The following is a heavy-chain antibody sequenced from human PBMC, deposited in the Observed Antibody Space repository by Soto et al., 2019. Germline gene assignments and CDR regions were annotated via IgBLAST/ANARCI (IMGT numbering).Heavy chain of an antibody. CDR1: GGSISSSSYY. CDR3: ARRTLSARITMVRGVIPNWFDP. V-gene: IGHV4-39*01. D-gene: IGHD3-10*01. CDR2: IYYSGST. J-gene: IGHJ5*02. Sequence: KASETLSLTCTVSGGSISSSSYYWGWIRQPPGKGLEWIGSIYYSGSTYYNPSLKSRVTISVDTSKNQFSLKLSSVTAADTAVYYCARRTLSARITMVRGVIPNWFDPWGQGTLVTVSS.